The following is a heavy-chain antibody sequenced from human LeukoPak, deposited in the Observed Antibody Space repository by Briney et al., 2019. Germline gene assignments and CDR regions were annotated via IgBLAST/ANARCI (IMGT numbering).Heavy chain of an antibody. CDR3: ANNRGSGWYISY. Sequence: GGSLRLSCAASGFTFSSYSMNWVRQAPGKGLEWVSSISTSSSYIHYADSVKGRFTISRDSSKNTLYLQMNSLRAEDTAVYYCANNRGSGWYISYWGQGTLVTVAS. J-gene: IGHJ4*02. CDR2: ISTSSSYI. CDR1: GFTFSSYS. D-gene: IGHD6-19*01. V-gene: IGHV3-21*01.